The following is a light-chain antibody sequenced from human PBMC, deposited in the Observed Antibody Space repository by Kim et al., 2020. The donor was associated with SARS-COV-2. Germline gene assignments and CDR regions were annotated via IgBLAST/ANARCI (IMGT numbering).Light chain of an antibody. CDR2: GTS. Sequence: LSPGEGATLSCRASQSFSINYLAWYQHKLGQAHRLLIYGTSIRATDIPDRFSGSGSGIDFTLTISRLEPEDFAVYYCHQYVSSPYTFGQGTKLEI. CDR1: QSFSINY. CDR3: HQYVSSPYT. J-gene: IGKJ2*01. V-gene: IGKV3-20*01.